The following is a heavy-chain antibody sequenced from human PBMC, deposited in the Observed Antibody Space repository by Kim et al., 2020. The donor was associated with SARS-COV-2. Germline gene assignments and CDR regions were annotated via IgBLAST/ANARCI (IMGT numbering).Heavy chain of an antibody. CDR3: ARFSYGDYPPTGGFDP. Sequence: GGSLRLSCAASGFTFSSYEMNWVRQAPGKGLEWVSYISSSGSLIYYADSVKGRFTISRDNAKNSLYLQMNSLRAEDTAVYYCARFSYGDYPPTGGFDPCGQGTLVIVSS. V-gene: IGHV3-48*03. D-gene: IGHD4-17*01. CDR2: ISSSGSLI. CDR1: GFTFSSYE. J-gene: IGHJ5*02.